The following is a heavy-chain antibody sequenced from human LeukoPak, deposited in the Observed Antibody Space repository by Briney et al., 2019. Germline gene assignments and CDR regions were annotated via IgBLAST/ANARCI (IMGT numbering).Heavy chain of an antibody. CDR3: ARNSGNYYRAYFDY. V-gene: IGHV5-51*01. D-gene: IGHD1-26*01. J-gene: IGHJ4*02. CDR1: GYSFTNYW. CDR2: IYPGDSDT. Sequence: GESLKISCKGSGYSFTNYWIGWARQMPGKGLEWMGVIYPGDSDTRYSPSFQGQVTISADKSISTAYLQWSSLKASDTAMYYCARNSGNYYRAYFDYWGQGTLVTVSS.